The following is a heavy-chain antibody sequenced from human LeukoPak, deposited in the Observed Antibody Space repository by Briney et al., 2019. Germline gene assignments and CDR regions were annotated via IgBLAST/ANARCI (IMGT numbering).Heavy chain of an antibody. J-gene: IGHJ4*02. CDR3: GKKRFEPFSGDFDY. D-gene: IGHD3-10*01. Sequence: PGGSLRLSCAASGFSFRSYAMSWVRQAPGKGLEWVSGISGSRGSTYYADSVKGRFTISRDNSKNTLFLQMNSLKAEDTAVYYWGKKRFEPFSGDFDYGGREPLATVSS. CDR1: GFSFRSYA. CDR2: ISGSRGST. V-gene: IGHV3-23*01.